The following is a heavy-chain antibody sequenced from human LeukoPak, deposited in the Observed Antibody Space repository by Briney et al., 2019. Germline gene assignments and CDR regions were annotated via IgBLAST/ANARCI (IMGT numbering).Heavy chain of an antibody. CDR2: MNPNSGNT. CDR1: GYTFTSYD. CDR3: ARANFNYDFWSGYYPYYYYYYMDV. D-gene: IGHD3-3*01. V-gene: IGHV1-8*01. J-gene: IGHJ6*03. Sequence: ASVRVSCKASGYTFTSYDINWVRQAPGQGLEWMGWMNPNSGNTVYAQKFQGRVTLTRNTSISTAYMELSSLRSEDTAVYYCARANFNYDFWSGYYPYYYYYYMDVWGKGTTVTVSS.